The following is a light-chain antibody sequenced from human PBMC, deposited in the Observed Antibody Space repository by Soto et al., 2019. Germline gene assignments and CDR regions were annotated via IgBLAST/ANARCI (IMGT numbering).Light chain of an antibody. V-gene: IGKV1-9*01. CDR1: QALSNY. CDR3: PQLSRYPRT. J-gene: IGKJ4*01. Sequence: DIQLTQSPSVLSASVGDTVTITCRASQALSNYLAWYQQKPGKAPDLLIYSASTLQSGVPSRFSGSGSETEFSLTIRALQPEDFATYSCPQLSRYPRTFGGATKVDIK. CDR2: SAS.